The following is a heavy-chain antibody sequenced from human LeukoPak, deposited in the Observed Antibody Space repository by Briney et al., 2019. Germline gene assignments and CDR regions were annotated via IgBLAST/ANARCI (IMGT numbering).Heavy chain of an antibody. V-gene: IGHV1-18*01. J-gene: IGHJ5*02. Sequence: ASVKVPCKASGYTFTSYGISWVRQAPGQGLEWMGWISAYNGNTNYAQKLQGRVTMTTDTSTSTAYMELRSLRSDDTAVYYCARAHVPRKIAAAEIGGFDPWGQGTLVTVSS. CDR1: GYTFTSYG. CDR3: ARAHVPRKIAAAEIGGFDP. D-gene: IGHD6-13*01. CDR2: ISAYNGNT.